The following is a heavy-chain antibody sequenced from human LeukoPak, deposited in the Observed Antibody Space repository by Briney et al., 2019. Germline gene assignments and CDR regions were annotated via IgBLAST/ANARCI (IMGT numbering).Heavy chain of an antibody. D-gene: IGHD2-15*01. J-gene: IGHJ6*02. CDR3: AKDLAGYCSGGSCCPSNYYYGMDV. CDR1: GFTFSSYA. Sequence: GGSLRLSCAASGFTFSSYAMSWVRQAPGKGLEWVSAISGSGGSTYYADSVKGRFTISRDNSKNTLYLQMNSLRAEDTAVYYCAKDLAGYCSGGSCCPSNYYYGMDVWGQGTTVTVSS. CDR2: ISGSGGST. V-gene: IGHV3-23*01.